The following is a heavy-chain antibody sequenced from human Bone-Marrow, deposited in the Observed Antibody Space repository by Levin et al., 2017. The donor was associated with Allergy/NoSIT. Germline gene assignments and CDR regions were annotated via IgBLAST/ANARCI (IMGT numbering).Heavy chain of an antibody. Sequence: PGGSLRLSCETSGFTFNTYAMNWVRQAPGKGLEWVSSISSTSSYIYYADSVKGRFTISRDNAKSSMFLQMNSLRAEDTAVYYCTRDQGSCSGGSCYRGYAFDFWGQGTMVNISS. D-gene: IGHD2-15*01. CDR3: TRDQGSCSGGSCYRGYAFDF. CDR2: ISSTSSYI. CDR1: GFTFNTYA. V-gene: IGHV3-21*01. J-gene: IGHJ3*01.